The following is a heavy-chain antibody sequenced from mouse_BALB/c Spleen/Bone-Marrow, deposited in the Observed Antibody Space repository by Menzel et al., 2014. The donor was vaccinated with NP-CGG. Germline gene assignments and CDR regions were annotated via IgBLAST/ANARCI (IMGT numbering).Heavy chain of an antibody. CDR3: ARERYAGYYFDY. V-gene: IGHV1-7*01. D-gene: IGHD2-3*01. J-gene: IGHJ2*01. CDR2: INPSTGYT. CDR1: GYTFTSYW. Sequence: QVQLQQSGAELAKPGASVKMSCKASGYTFTSYWMHWVKQRPGQGLEWIGYINPSTGYTEYNQKFKDKATLTADKSSSTAYMQLSSLTSEDPAVYYCARERYAGYYFDYWGQGTTLTVS.